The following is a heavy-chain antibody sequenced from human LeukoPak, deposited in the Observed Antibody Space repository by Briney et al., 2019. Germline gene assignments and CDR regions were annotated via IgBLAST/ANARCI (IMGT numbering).Heavy chain of an antibody. J-gene: IGHJ5*02. CDR3: ARDKRGDDILTGYEGWFDP. V-gene: IGHV1-18*01. CDR1: GYTFTSYG. CDR2: ISAYNGNT. D-gene: IGHD3-9*01. Sequence: GASVKVSCKASGYTFTSYGISWVRQAPGQGLEWMGWISAYNGNTNYAQKLQGRVTMTTDTSTSTAYMELRSLRSDDTAVYYCARDKRGDDILTGYEGWFDPWGQGTLVTVSS.